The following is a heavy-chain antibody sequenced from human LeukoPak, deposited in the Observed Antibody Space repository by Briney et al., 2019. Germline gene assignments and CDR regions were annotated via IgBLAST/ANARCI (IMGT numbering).Heavy chain of an antibody. CDR1: GGSISSYY. CDR2: IYYSGST. CDR3: ARAQFHCSGGSCYYYYYYMDV. V-gene: IGHV4-59*01. J-gene: IGHJ6*03. Sequence: ASETLSLTCTVSGGSISSYYWSWIRQPPGKGLEWIGYIYYSGSTNYNPSLKSRVTISVDTSKNQFSLKLSSVTAADTAVYYCARAQFHCSGGSCYYYYYYMDVWGKGTTVTISS. D-gene: IGHD2-15*01.